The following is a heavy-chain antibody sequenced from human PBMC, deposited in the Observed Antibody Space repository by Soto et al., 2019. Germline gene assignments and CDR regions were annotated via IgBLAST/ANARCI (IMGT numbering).Heavy chain of an antibody. CDR2: ISSSSGTI. D-gene: IGHD6-13*01. J-gene: IGHJ4*02. Sequence: LRLSCAASGFTFSDYYMTWIRQAPGSGLEWVSYISSSSGTISYASSVKGRFTISRDNAQNSLYLQMTSLRAEDTAVYYCARGTYRSKTDFDYWGQGTLVTVSS. CDR3: ARGTYRSKTDFDY. V-gene: IGHV3-11*01. CDR1: GFTFSDYY.